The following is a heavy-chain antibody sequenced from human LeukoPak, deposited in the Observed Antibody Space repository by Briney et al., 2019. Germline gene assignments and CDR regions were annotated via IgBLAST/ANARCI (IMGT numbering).Heavy chain of an antibody. D-gene: IGHD5-18*01. Sequence: GGSLRLSCAASGFTFSHYYMSWIRQAPGKGLEWVSYITSSNNDTYYADSVKGRFTISRDNAKHSLYLQMNSLTAEDTAVYYCARDGDTASKVDYWGQGTLVTVSS. J-gene: IGHJ4*02. CDR1: GFTFSHYY. CDR3: ARDGDTASKVDY. CDR2: ITSSNNDT. V-gene: IGHV3-11*05.